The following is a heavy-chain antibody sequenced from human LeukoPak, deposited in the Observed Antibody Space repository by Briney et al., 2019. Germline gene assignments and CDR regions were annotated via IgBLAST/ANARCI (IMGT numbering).Heavy chain of an antibody. CDR1: GFTFSGSA. CDR3: ARDLGYCTNGVCHTRFDY. D-gene: IGHD2-8*01. CDR2: IRSKTNTYAT. V-gene: IGHV3-73*01. J-gene: IGHJ4*02. Sequence: PGGSLRLSCAASGFTFSGSAIHWVRQASGKGLEWVGRIRSKTNTYATAYAASVKGRFTISRDDSKNTAYLQMNSLKNEDTAVYYCARDLGYCTNGVCHTRFDYWGQGTLVAVSS.